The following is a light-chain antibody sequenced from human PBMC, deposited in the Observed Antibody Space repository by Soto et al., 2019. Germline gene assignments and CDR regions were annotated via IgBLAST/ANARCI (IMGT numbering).Light chain of an antibody. CDR1: SSDVGSYNL. V-gene: IGLV2-23*01. CDR2: EGS. CDR3: CSYAGSKTLV. J-gene: IGLJ2*01. Sequence: QSALTQPASVSGSPGQSITISCTGTSSDVGSYNLVSWYQQHPGKAPKLMIYEGSKRPSGVSDRFSGSKSGNTASLTISGLQAEDEAGYYSCSYAGSKTLVFGGGTKLTVL.